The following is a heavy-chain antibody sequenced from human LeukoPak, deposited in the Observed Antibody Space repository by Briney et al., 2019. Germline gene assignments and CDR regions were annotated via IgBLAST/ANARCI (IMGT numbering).Heavy chain of an antibody. Sequence: WGSLRLSCAASGFTFSSYSMNWVRQVPGKGLEWVSSISSSSSYIYYADSVKGRFTISRDNAKNSLYLQMNSLRAEDTAVYYCARELNGAFDPWGQGTLVTVSS. CDR1: GFTFSSYS. V-gene: IGHV3-21*01. CDR3: ARELNGAFDP. CDR2: ISSSSSYI. J-gene: IGHJ5*02. D-gene: IGHD1-1*01.